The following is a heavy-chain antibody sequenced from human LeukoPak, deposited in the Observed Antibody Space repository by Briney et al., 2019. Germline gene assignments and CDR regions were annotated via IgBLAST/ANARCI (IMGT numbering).Heavy chain of an antibody. V-gene: IGHV4-59*11. CDR2: IYYSGST. CDR1: GGSISSHY. CDR3: ARDDSGSHLVD. Sequence: SETLSLTCTVSGGSISSHYWSWIRQPPGKGLEWIGYIYYSGSTNYNPSLKSRVTISVDTSKNQFSPKLSSVTAADTAVYYCARDDSGSHLVDWGQGTLVTVSS. J-gene: IGHJ4*02. D-gene: IGHD1-26*01.